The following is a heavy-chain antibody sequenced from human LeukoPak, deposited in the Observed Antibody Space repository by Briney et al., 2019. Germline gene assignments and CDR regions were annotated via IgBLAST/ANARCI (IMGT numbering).Heavy chain of an antibody. CDR2: ISWNSGSI. Sequence: GGSLRLSCAASGFTFDDYAMHWVQQAPGKGLEWVSGISWNSGSIGYADSVKGRFTISRDNAKNSLYLQMNSLRAEDTALYYCAKDREQWQVKEFDYWGQGTLVTVSS. J-gene: IGHJ4*02. D-gene: IGHD6-19*01. CDR1: GFTFDDYA. V-gene: IGHV3-9*01. CDR3: AKDREQWQVKEFDY.